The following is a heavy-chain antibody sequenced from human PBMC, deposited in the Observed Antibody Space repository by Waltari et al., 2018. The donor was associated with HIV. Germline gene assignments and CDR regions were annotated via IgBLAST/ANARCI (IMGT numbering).Heavy chain of an antibody. Sequence: QVQLQQWGAGLLTPLETLSLTCAASGGSFRGYSWSWIRQSPGKGLGWIGEINHSGGTNSNPSLKSRVTMSIDTAKSQFSLKLSSVNAADTAVYFCARGSSGWRFDYWGQGTLVTVS. J-gene: IGHJ4*02. CDR2: INHSGGT. V-gene: IGHV4-34*01. CDR1: GGSFRGYS. D-gene: IGHD6-19*01. CDR3: ARGSSGWRFDY.